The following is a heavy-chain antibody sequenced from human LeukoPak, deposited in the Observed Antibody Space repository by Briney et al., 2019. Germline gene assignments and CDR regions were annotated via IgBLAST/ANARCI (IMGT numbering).Heavy chain of an antibody. J-gene: IGHJ4*02. V-gene: IGHV3-7*01. CDR1: GFTFSTYW. CDR2: IKEDGSET. D-gene: IGHD1-14*01. Sequence: GGSLRLSCAVSGFTFSTYWMSWVRQAPGKGLGWVANIKEDGSETYYVDSLKGRFTISRDNVKNSLYLQINSLRADDSAVYYCARDSFETDIDSWGQGTLVTVSS. CDR3: ARDSFETDIDS.